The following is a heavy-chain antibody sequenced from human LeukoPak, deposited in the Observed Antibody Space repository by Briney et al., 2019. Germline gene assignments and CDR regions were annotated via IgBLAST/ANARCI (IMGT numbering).Heavy chain of an antibody. CDR1: GFTFDAYA. V-gene: IGHV3-20*04. D-gene: IGHD3-3*02. CDR3: ARYHFRAVDAFDI. Sequence: RPGGSLRLSCAASGFTFDAYAMSWVRHAPGKGMERVSGINWNGGRTMYADSVKGRFTIYRENDKNSVHVQMNSLRAEDTSLYYCARYHFRAVDAFDIWGQGTMVTVSS. CDR2: INWNGGRT. J-gene: IGHJ3*02.